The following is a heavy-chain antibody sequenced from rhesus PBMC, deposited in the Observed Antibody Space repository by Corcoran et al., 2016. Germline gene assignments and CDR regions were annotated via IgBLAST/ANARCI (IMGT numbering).Heavy chain of an antibody. CDR1: GGSISGYYY. CDR3: ARSAAAGTGRYYYGLDS. CDR2: IYGNSSST. V-gene: IGHV4-73*01. D-gene: IGHD6-25*01. Sequence: QVQLQQWGEGLVKPSETLSLTCAVYGGSISGYYYWSWIRQPPGKGLDWIGYIYGNSSSTNSNPSLKNRVTISPDTSKTLFSLKLSSVTAADTAVYYCARSAAAGTGRYYYGLDSWGQGVVVTVSS. J-gene: IGHJ6*01.